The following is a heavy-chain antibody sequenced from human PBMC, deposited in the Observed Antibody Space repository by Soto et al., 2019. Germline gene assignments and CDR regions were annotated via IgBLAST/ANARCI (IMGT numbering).Heavy chain of an antibody. CDR2: ISSSSSYT. CDR1: GFTFRDYY. CDR3: ARMRKSSSWGANDAFEI. Sequence: GGSLRLSCAASGFTFRDYYMSWIRQAPGKGLEWVSYISSSSSYTNYADSVKGRFTISRDNAKNSLYLQMNSLRAEDTAVYYCARMRKSSSWGANDAFEIWGQGTMVSVSS. V-gene: IGHV3-11*06. D-gene: IGHD6-13*01. J-gene: IGHJ3*02.